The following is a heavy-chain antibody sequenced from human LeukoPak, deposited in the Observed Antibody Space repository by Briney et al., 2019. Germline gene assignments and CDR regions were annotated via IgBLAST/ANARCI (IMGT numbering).Heavy chain of an antibody. D-gene: IGHD6-13*01. CDR3: ARGDAGYSSSWLFDY. V-gene: IGHV4-59*08. CDR1: GGSFSGYY. Sequence: PSETLSLTCAVYGGSFSGYYWSWIRQPPGKGLEWIGYIYYSGSTNYNPSLKSRVTISVDTSKNQFSLKLSSVTAADTAVYYCARGDAGYSSSWLFDYWGQGTLVTVSS. CDR2: IYYSGST. J-gene: IGHJ4*02.